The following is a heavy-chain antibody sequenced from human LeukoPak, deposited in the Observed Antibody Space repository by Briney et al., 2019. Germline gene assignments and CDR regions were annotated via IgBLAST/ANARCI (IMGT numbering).Heavy chain of an antibody. CDR3: VRWYRCYDPRRYFVY. CDR1: GFTFSSYA. Sequence: GGSLRLSCAASGFTFSSYAMSWVRQAPGKGMEWVSAISGSGGSTYYADCVKGRFTISRDNSKNTMYLQMNTLRAEDRSVYGCVRWYRCYDPRRYFVYWVQGTLVAVSS. V-gene: IGHV3-23*01. CDR2: ISGSGGST. J-gene: IGHJ4*02. D-gene: IGHD5-12*01.